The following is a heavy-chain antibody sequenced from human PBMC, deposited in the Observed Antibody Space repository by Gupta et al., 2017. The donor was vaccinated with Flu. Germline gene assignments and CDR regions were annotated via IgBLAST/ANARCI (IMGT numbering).Heavy chain of an antibody. V-gene: IGHV3-11*05. CDR2: ISSSSSYT. CDR1: GFTFSDYY. J-gene: IGHJ5*02. CDR3: AREPYCGGDCYLSRGWFDP. Sequence: QVQLVESGGGLVKPGGSLRLSCAASGFTFSDYYMSWIRPPLGKGLEWVSYISSSSSYTNYADSVKGRFTISRDNAKNSLYLQMNSLRAEDTAVYYCAREPYCGGDCYLSRGWFDPWGQGTLVTVSS. D-gene: IGHD2-21*02.